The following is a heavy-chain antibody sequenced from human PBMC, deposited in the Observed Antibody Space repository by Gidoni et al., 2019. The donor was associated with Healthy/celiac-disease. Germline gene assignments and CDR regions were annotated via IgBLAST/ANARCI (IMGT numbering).Heavy chain of an antibody. Sequence: QGLEWMGGIIPIFGTANYAQKFQGRVTITADKSTSTAYMELSSLRSEDTAVYYCARAPITMVRGVNHNWFDTWGQGTLVTVSS. CDR2: IIPIFGTA. D-gene: IGHD3-10*01. J-gene: IGHJ5*02. CDR3: ARAPITMVRGVNHNWFDT. V-gene: IGHV1-69*06.